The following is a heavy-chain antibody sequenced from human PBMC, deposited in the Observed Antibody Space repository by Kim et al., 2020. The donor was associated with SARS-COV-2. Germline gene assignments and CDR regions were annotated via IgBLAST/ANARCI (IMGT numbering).Heavy chain of an antibody. CDR2: T. CDR3: ARDSGSSWYDY. J-gene: IGHJ4*02. D-gene: IGHD6-13*01. Sequence: TNYNPSLKSRVTISVDTSKNQFSLKLSSVTAADTAVYYCARDSGSSWYDYWGQGTLVTVSS. V-gene: IGHV4-59*01.